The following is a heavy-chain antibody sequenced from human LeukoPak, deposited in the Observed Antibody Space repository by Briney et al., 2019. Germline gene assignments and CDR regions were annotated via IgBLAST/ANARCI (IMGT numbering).Heavy chain of an antibody. J-gene: IGHJ4*02. D-gene: IGHD1-26*01. Sequence: GGSLRLSCAASGFTFSSYAMSWVRQAPGKGLEWVSAISGSGGSTYYADSVKGRFTISRDNAKNSLYLQMNSLRAEDTALYYCARHQVGPTTVVDYWGQGTLVTVSS. CDR2: ISGSGGST. V-gene: IGHV3-23*01. CDR3: ARHQVGPTTVVDY. CDR1: GFTFSSYA.